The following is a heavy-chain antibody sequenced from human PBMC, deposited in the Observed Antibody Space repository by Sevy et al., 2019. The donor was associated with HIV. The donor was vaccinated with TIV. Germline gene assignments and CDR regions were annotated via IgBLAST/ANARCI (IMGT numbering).Heavy chain of an antibody. J-gene: IGHJ4*02. Sequence: ASVKVSCKVSGRTLTQVSIHWVRQAPGKGPEWMGTFDPEDDEKIYAQKFQGRVTMTEDTSTDTAYMELSSLRSEDTAVYYCTTPTDFYASSGYLFDYSNQGTLVTVSS. V-gene: IGHV1-24*01. CDR2: FDPEDDEK. CDR3: TTPTDFYASSGYLFDY. D-gene: IGHD3-22*01. CDR1: GRTLTQVS.